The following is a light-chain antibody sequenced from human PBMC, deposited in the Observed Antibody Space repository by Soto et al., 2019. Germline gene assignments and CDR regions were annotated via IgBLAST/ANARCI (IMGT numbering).Light chain of an antibody. CDR3: QQSSSYPLI. CDR2: DAS. Sequence: EIVMTQAPATLSVSPGERATLSCRASQSVSSNLAWYEQKPRQDPRLLIYDASSRATGIPARFSGGGSGTAFTLTISRMEPVDFAVYYCQQSSSYPLIFGQGTKVDIK. V-gene: IGKV3D-15*01. J-gene: IGKJ1*01. CDR1: QSVSSN.